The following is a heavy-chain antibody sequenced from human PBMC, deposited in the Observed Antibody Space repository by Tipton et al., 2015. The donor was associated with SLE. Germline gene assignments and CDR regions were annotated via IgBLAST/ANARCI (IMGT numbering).Heavy chain of an antibody. J-gene: IGHJ4*02. V-gene: IGHV1-2*06. CDR2: IDPDSGGT. Sequence: QSGAEVKKPGASVKVSCKTSGYTFTGYYVHWVRQAPGQGLEWMGRIDPDSGGTFYAQKFQGRVSMTRDTSIRTAYMELSSLRSDDSAASYCAKDPTMVQGVIMGGEFDYWGQGTLVTVSS. CDR3: AKDPTMVQGVIMGGEFDY. CDR1: GYTFTGYY. D-gene: IGHD3-10*01.